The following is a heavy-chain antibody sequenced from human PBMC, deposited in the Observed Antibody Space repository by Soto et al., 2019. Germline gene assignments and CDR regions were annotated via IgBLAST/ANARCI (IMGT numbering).Heavy chain of an antibody. CDR1: GFTFSSYS. Sequence: EVQLVESGGGLVKHGGSLRLSCAASGFTFSSYSMNWVREAPGKGLEWVSSISSSSSYIYYADSVKGRFTISRDNAKNSLYLQMNSLRAEDTAVYYCARDRMYYFDYWGQGTLVTVSS. CDR3: ARDRMYYFDY. CDR2: ISSSSSYI. V-gene: IGHV3-21*01. J-gene: IGHJ4*02. D-gene: IGHD2-15*01.